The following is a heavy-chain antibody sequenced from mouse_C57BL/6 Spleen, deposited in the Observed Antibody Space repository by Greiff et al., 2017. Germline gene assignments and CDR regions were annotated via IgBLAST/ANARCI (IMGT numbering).Heavy chain of an antibody. CDR2: IYPGDGDT. CDR1: GYAFSSSW. Sequence: VQLQQSGPELVKPGASVKISCKASGYAFSSSWMNWVKQRPGKGLEWIGRIYPGDGDTNYNGKFKGKATLTADKSSSTAYMQLSSLTSEDSAVYFCASGGNCHFDYWGQGTTLTVSS. CDR3: ASGGNCHFDY. V-gene: IGHV1-82*01. D-gene: IGHD2-1*01. J-gene: IGHJ2*01.